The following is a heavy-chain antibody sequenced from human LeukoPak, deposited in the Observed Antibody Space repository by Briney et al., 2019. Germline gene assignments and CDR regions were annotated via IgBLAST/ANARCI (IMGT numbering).Heavy chain of an antibody. CDR1: GYTLTELS. CDR2: FDPEDGET. Sequence: APVKASCKVSGYTLTELSMHWVRQAPGKGLEWMGGFDPEDGETIYAQKFQGRVTMTEDTSTDTAYMELSSLRSEDTAVYYCATTQMTTVTTGHWFDPWGQGTLVTVSS. V-gene: IGHV1-24*01. CDR3: ATTQMTTVTTGHWFDP. D-gene: IGHD4-17*01. J-gene: IGHJ5*02.